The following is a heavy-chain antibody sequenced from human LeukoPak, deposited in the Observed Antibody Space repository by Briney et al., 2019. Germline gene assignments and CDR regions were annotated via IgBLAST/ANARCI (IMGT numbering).Heavy chain of an antibody. CDR3: ARNFIGYSYGIDY. CDR2: IKQDGSEK. J-gene: IGHJ4*02. D-gene: IGHD5-18*01. CDR1: GFALSSYW. Sequence: PGGSLRLSCAVSGFALSSYWMSWVRQAPGKGLEWVANIKQDGSEKYYVGSVKGRFTISRDNAKKSLYLQMNSLRAEDTAVYYCARNFIGYSYGIDYWGQGTLVTVSS. V-gene: IGHV3-7*01.